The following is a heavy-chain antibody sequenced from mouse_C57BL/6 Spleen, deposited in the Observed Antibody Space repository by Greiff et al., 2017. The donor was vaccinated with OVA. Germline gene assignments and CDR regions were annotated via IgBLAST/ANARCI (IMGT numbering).Heavy chain of an antibody. J-gene: IGHJ2*01. CDR3: SCDYDSSHYFDD. CDR2: IHPNSGST. Sequence: QVQLQQPGAELVKPGASVKLSCKASGYTFTSYWLHWVKQTPGQGLEWIGMIHPNSGSTYYNEKFKSKATLTVDKSSSTAYLQLSSLTSEDTAVDDCSCDYDSSHYFDDWGQGTTLTVSS. D-gene: IGHD1-1*01. CDR1: GYTFTSYW. V-gene: IGHV1-64*01.